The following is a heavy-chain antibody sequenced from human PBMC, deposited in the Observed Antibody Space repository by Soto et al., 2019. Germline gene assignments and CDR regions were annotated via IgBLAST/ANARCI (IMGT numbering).Heavy chain of an antibody. CDR2: ISDSGDRT. CDR1: GFTLSMSA. V-gene: IGHV3-23*01. D-gene: IGHD3-16*02. Sequence: EVQLMESGGGLVQPGGSLRLSCAGSGFTLSMSAVSWVRQAPGKGLEWVSYISDSGDRTYYADSVKGRFTISRDRSKNTVSLQMNTLRAEDTALYYCAKDRGIIVKAGDAFDVWGQGTMFTVSS. J-gene: IGHJ3*01. CDR3: AKDRGIIVKAGDAFDV.